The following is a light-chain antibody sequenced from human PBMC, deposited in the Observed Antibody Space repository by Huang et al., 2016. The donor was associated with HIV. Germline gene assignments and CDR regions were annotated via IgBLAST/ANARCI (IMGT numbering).Light chain of an antibody. J-gene: IGKJ1*01. CDR3: QQYDTLPWT. CDR2: DVS. CDR1: LDINTY. Sequence: DIQMTQSPFSLSASLGEKVTITCQASLDINTYLNWYQQKPGKAPKLLISDVSNLETGVPVRFSGSRSGTDFTFTVSSLQPEDVATYYCQQYDTLPWTFGQGTKVEI. V-gene: IGKV1-33*01.